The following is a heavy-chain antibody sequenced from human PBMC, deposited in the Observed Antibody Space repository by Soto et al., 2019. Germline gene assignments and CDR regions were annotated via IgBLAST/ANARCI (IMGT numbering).Heavy chain of an antibody. CDR1: GYTFTSYA. V-gene: IGHV1-3*01. D-gene: IGHD6-19*01. J-gene: IGHJ4*02. Sequence: ASVKVSCKASGYTFTSYAMHWVRQAPGQRLEWMGWINAGNGNTKYSQKFQGRVTITRDTSASTAYMVLSSLRSEDTAVYYCARAAGPLLFDYWGQGTLVTVSS. CDR3: ARAAGPLLFDY. CDR2: INAGNGNT.